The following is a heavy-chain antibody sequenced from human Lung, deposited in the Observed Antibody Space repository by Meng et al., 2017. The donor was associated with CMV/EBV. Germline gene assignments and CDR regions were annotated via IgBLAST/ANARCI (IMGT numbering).Heavy chain of an antibody. CDR2: INTKSGDT. J-gene: IGHJ6*01. Sequence: SVXVSXXASGYTFTSYNIHWVRQAPGQGLEWMGWINTKSGDTDYAPKFHGRVTMTRDTSINTAHMEVTRLTSDDTATYYCARRWDYWSGFQTGYGLDVWGQGXTVTVSS. CDR3: ARRWDYWSGFQTGYGLDV. CDR1: GYTFTSYN. D-gene: IGHD3-3*01. V-gene: IGHV1-2*02.